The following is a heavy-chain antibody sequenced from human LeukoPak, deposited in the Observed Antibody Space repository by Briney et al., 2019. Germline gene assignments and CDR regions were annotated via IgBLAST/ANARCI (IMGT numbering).Heavy chain of an antibody. CDR3: AGEPNSGSAGFDY. J-gene: IGHJ4*02. Sequence: GASVKVSCKASGYTFTSYGISWVRQALGQGLEWMGWISAYNGNTNYAQKLQGRVTMTTDTSTSTAYMELRSLRSGDTAVYYCAGEPNSGSAGFDYWGQGTLVTVSS. CDR2: ISAYNGNT. V-gene: IGHV1-18*01. D-gene: IGHD1-26*01. CDR1: GYTFTSYG.